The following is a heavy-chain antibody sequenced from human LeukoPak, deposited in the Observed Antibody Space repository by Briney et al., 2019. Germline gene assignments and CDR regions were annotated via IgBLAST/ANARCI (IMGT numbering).Heavy chain of an antibody. CDR1: GFTFSDYY. CDR2: ISYDGSNK. D-gene: IGHD2-15*01. Sequence: GGSLRLSCAASGFTFSDYYMSWIRQAPGKGLEWVAVISYDGSNKYYADSVKGRFTISRDNSKNTLFLQMNSLRAEDTAVYYCAKGVDYCSGGSCPADYWGPGTLVTVSS. CDR3: AKGVDYCSGGSCPADY. J-gene: IGHJ4*02. V-gene: IGHV3-30-3*01.